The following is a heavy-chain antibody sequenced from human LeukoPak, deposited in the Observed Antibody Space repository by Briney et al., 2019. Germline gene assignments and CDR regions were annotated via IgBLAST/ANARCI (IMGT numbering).Heavy chain of an antibody. CDR2: IKQDGSEK. CDR1: GFTLSTYW. V-gene: IGHV3-7*01. CDR3: ARDRNTDFWSGYYTNYCDY. Sequence: GGSLRLSCAASGFTLSTYWMNWVCQAPGKRLEWVATIKQDGSEKYYVDSVKGRFTISRDNAKNSLYLQMNSLRAEDTAVYYCARDRNTDFWSGYYTNYCDYWGQGTLVTVSS. D-gene: IGHD3-3*01. J-gene: IGHJ4*02.